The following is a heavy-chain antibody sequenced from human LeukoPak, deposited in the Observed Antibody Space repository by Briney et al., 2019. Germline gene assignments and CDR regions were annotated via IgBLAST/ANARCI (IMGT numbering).Heavy chain of an antibody. J-gene: IGHJ4*02. CDR1: GYTFTTYY. CDR2: INPSDGSI. D-gene: IGHD3-22*01. CDR3: ATAPTMMGYYFDY. V-gene: IGHV1-46*01. Sequence: ASVKVSCKASGYTFTTYYMHWVRQAPGQGLEWMGIINPSDGSISYAQKFQGRVTVTRDTSTSTVYMELRSLRSEDTAVCYCATAPTMMGYYFDYWGQGTLVTVSS.